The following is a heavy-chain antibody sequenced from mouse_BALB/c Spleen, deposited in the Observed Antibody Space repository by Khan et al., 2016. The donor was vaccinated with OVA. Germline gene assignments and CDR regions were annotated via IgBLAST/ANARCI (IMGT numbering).Heavy chain of an antibody. D-gene: IGHD6-2*01. CDR2: INTYTGEP. CDR1: GYTFTNYG. Sequence: QEVQSGPELKKPGETVKISCKASGYTFTNYGMNWVKQAPGKGLKWMGWINTYTGEPTYADDFKGRFVFSLETSASTAYLQISNLKNEDMTTYFCARISSDWYSDVWGAGTTVTVSS. J-gene: IGHJ1*01. V-gene: IGHV9-1*02. CDR3: ARISSDWYSDV.